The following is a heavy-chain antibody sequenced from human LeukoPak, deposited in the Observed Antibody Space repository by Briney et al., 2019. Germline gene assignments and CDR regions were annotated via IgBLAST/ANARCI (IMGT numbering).Heavy chain of an antibody. D-gene: IGHD2-2*01. V-gene: IGHV3-66*02. CDR1: GFTVSSNY. J-gene: IGHJ4*02. CDR2: IYSGGST. CDR3: ARAVGAYCSSTSCPFDY. Sequence: GGSLRLSCAASGFTVSSNYMSWVRQAPGKGLEWVSVIYSGGSTYYADSVKGRFTISRDNSKNTLYLQMNSLRAEDTAVYYCARAVGAYCSSTSCPFDYWGQGTLVTVSS.